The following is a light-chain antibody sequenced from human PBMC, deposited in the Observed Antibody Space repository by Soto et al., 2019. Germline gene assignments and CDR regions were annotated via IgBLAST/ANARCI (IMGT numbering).Light chain of an antibody. CDR3: SSYTSSSTHVV. Sequence: QSVLTQHASVSGSPGQSITISCTGTSSDVGGYNYVSWYQQHPGKAPKLMIYEVSNRPSGVSNRFSGSKSGNTASLTISGLQAEDEADYYCSSYTSSSTHVVFGAGTKLTVL. V-gene: IGLV2-14*01. CDR1: SSDVGGYNY. J-gene: IGLJ2*01. CDR2: EVS.